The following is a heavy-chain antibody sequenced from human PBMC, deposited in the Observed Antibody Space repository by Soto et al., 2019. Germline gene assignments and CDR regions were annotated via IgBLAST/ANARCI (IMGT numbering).Heavy chain of an antibody. J-gene: IGHJ4*02. CDR1: GFTFSSYW. CDR2: TKQDESEK. V-gene: IGHV3-7*01. Sequence: EVQLVESGGGLVQPGGSLRLSCAGSGFTFSSYWLSWLRQAPGKGLEWVANTKQDESEKYYVDSVKCRFTTSRDNARNSLFILMNSLSVEDTAIYYCARDGSGYCVYWGQGTLVTVSS. CDR3: ARDGSGYCVY. D-gene: IGHD3-22*01.